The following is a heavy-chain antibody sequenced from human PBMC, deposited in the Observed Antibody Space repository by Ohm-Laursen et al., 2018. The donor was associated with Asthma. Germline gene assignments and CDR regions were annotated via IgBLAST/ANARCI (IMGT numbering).Heavy chain of an antibody. CDR2: FDPEDGET. CDR1: GYTLTELS. J-gene: IGHJ6*02. CDR3: ATDVRTKPDYYYYGMDV. D-gene: IGHD1-1*01. Sequence: GASVKVSCKVSGYTLTELSMHWVRQAPGKGLEWMGGFDPEDGETIYTQKFQGRVTMTEDTSTDTAYMELSSLRSEDTAVYYCATDVRTKPDYYYYGMDVWGQGTTVTVSS. V-gene: IGHV1-24*01.